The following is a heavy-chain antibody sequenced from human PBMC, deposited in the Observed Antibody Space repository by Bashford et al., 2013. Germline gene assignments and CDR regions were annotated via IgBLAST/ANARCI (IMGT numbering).Heavy chain of an antibody. J-gene: IGHJ4*01. Sequence: SETLSLTCTVSGTSVNNGGFYWTWIRHHPGKGLEWIGYIDYSGRTHFNPSLKSRVSISVDTSKNQFSLDLHSVTAADTAVYYCARDNYYYDNSHVQSSKFDHWGPEPWSPSPQ. D-gene: IGHD3-22*01. CDR2: IDYSGRT. V-gene: IGHV4-31*03. CDR3: ARDNYYYDNSHVQSSKFDH. CDR1: GTSVNNGGFY.